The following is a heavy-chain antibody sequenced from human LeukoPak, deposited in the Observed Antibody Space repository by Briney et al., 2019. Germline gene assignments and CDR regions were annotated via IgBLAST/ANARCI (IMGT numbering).Heavy chain of an antibody. D-gene: IGHD3-22*01. V-gene: IGHV3-30*18. CDR3: AKVPPPPHGVIVVVRDDYYYGMDV. Sequence: GRSLRLSCAASGFTFSSYGMHWVRQAPGKGLEWVAVISYDGSNKYYADSAKGRFTISRDNSKNTLYLQMNSLRAEDTAVYYCAKVPPPPHGVIVVVRDDYYYGMDVWGQGTTVTVSS. CDR1: GFTFSSYG. J-gene: IGHJ6*02. CDR2: ISYDGSNK.